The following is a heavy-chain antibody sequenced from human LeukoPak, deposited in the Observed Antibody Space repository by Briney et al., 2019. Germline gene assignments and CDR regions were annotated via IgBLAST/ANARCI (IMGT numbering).Heavy chain of an antibody. CDR1: GGSFSGYY. D-gene: IGHD3-10*01. V-gene: IGHV4-34*01. J-gene: IGHJ5*02. CDR2: INHSGST. Sequence: PSETLSLTCAVYGGSFSGYYWSWIRQPPGKGLEWIGEINHSGSTNYNPSLKSRVTISVDTSKNQFSLKLSSVTATDTAVYYCARGGYYGSGNDFRFDPWGQGTLVTVSS. CDR3: ARGGYYGSGNDFRFDP.